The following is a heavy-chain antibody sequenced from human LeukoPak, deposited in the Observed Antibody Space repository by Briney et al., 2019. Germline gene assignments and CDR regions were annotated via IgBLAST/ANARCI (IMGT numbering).Heavy chain of an antibody. J-gene: IGHJ3*02. CDR2: INPSGGST. V-gene: IGHV1-46*01. CDR1: GYTFTSYY. Sequence: EASVKVSCKASGYTFTSYYMHWVRQAPGQGLEWMGIINPSGGSTSYAQKFQGRVTMTRDTSTSTVYMELSSLRSEDTAVYYCARNSGWYSGSDAFDIWGQGTMVTVSS. D-gene: IGHD6-19*01. CDR3: ARNSGWYSGSDAFDI.